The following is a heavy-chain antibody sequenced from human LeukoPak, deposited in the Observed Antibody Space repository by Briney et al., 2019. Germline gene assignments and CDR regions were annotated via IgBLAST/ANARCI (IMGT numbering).Heavy chain of an antibody. Sequence: SETLSLTCTVSGGSISSSSYYWGWIRQPPGKGREWIGSIYYSGSTYYNPSLKSRVTISVDTSKNQFSLKLSSVTAADTAVYYCARLYPVPAAVDVWGKGTTVTVSS. CDR2: IYYSGST. CDR3: ARLYPVPAAVDV. CDR1: GGSISSSSYY. V-gene: IGHV4-39*01. J-gene: IGHJ6*04. D-gene: IGHD2-2*01.